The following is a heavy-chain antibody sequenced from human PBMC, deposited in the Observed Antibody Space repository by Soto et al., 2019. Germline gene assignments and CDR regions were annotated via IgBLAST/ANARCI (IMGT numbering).Heavy chain of an antibody. V-gene: IGHV4-59*08. CDR2: IYYSGST. J-gene: IGHJ6*02. D-gene: IGHD3-10*01. CDR1: GGSISSYY. CDR3: ARWRLRGRPPLSYYGMDV. Sequence: SETLSLTCTVSGGSISSYYWTWIRQPPGKGLEWIGYIYYSGSTNYNPSLKSRVTISVATSKTQFSLKLSSVTAAATAVYYCARWRLRGRPPLSYYGMDVWVQGTTVTVSS.